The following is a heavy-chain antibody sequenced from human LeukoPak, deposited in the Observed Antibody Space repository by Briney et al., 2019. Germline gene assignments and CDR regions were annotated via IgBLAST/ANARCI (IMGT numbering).Heavy chain of an antibody. CDR1: GGSFSGYY. CDR3: ARYSGYHNYYYYYYMDV. J-gene: IGHJ6*03. Sequence: SETLSFTCAVYGGSFSGYYWSWIRQPLGKGLEWIGEINHSGSTNYNPSLKSRVTISVDTSKNQFSLKLSSVPAADTAVYYCARYSGYHNYYYYYYMDVWGKGTTVTVSS. D-gene: IGHD3-3*01. CDR2: INHSGST. V-gene: IGHV4-34*01.